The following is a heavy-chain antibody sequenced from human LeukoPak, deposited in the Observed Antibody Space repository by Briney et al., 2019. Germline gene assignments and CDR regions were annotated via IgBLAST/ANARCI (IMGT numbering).Heavy chain of an antibody. J-gene: IGHJ4*02. D-gene: IGHD2-15*01. Sequence: SETLSLTCTVSGGSISSYYWGWIRRPPGKGLEWIGYIYYSGSTNYNPSLKSRVTISVDTSKNQFSLKLSSVTAADTAVYYCAKELDNVVVVVAATFDYWGQGTLVTVSS. CDR3: AKELDNVVVVVAATFDY. CDR2: IYYSGST. CDR1: GGSISSYY. V-gene: IGHV4-59*01.